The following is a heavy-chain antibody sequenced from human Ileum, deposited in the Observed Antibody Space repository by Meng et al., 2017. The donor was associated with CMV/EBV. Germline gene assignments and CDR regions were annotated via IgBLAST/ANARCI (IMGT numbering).Heavy chain of an antibody. CDR2: ISWNSGSI. CDR1: GFTFDEYV. CDR3: AKDGGGFNSSPFDY. V-gene: IGHV3-9*01. Sequence: GGSLRLSCVASGFTFDEYVIHWVRLAPGNGLEWVSAISWNSGSIGYADSEKGRFTISRDNSDNTLYLQMNSLRADDTALYYCAKDGGGFNSSPFDYWGQGTLVTVSS. J-gene: IGHJ4*02. D-gene: IGHD3-16*01.